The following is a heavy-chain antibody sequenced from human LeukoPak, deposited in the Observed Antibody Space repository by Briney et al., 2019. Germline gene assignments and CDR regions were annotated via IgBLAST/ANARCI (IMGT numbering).Heavy chain of an antibody. J-gene: IGHJ4*02. CDR1: GGSISSYY. D-gene: IGHD2-2*01. Sequence: SETLSLTCTVSGGSISSYYWSWIRQPPGKGLEWVGYIYYSGSTNYNPSLKSRVTTSVDTSKNQLPLKLSSVTAADTAVYYCARVIGYCSSTSCFGYFDYWGQGTLVTVSS. CDR3: ARVIGYCSSTSCFGYFDY. V-gene: IGHV4-59*08. CDR2: IYYSGST.